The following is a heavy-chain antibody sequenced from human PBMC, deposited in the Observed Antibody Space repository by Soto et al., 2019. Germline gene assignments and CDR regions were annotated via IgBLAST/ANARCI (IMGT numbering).Heavy chain of an antibody. CDR2: TSYDGNNK. Sequence: PGGSLRLSCAASGFTFSTYTMHWVRQAPGKGLEWVAVTSYDGNNKYYADSVKGRFTISRDNSKSTLYLQMNSLKIEDTAVYYCVRDPHTSGRFEWVSMTLSIDFDYWGQGTLVTVPQ. CDR1: GFTFSTYT. D-gene: IGHD6-19*01. CDR3: VRDPHTSGRFEWVSMTLSIDFDY. J-gene: IGHJ4*02. V-gene: IGHV3-30-3*01.